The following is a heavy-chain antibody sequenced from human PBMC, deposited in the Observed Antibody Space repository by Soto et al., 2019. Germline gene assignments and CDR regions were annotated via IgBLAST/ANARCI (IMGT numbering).Heavy chain of an antibody. V-gene: IGHV3-30-3*01. J-gene: IGHJ4*02. CDR1: GLTFSSYA. CDR2: ISYDGSNK. CDR3: ARDSGHDYGDYWSYFDY. Sequence: QVQLVESGGGVVQPGRSLRLSCAASGLTFSSYAMHWVRQAPGKGLEWVAVISYDGSNKYYADSVKGRFTISRDNSKNTLYLQMNSLRAEDTAVYYCARDSGHDYGDYWSYFDYWGQGTLVTVSS. D-gene: IGHD4-17*01.